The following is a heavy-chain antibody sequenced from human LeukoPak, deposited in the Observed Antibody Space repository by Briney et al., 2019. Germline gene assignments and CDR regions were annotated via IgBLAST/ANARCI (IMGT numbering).Heavy chain of an antibody. V-gene: IGHV3-21*05. J-gene: IGHJ3*02. CDR1: GFSFSTHS. CDR3: AGDGVGVLPGDAFDI. Sequence: VGSLTLSCAASGFSFSTHSMNWVRQAPGKGLEWISFINLDGTDIHYGESVKGRFTISRDNAKNSLYLQMHTLRAEDTAVYYCAGDGVGVLPGDAFDIWSQGTMVTVSS. CDR2: INLDGTDI. D-gene: IGHD1-26*01.